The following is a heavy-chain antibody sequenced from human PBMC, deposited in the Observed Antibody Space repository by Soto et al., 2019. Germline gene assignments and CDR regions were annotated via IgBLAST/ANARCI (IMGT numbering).Heavy chain of an antibody. D-gene: IGHD3-9*01. CDR3: ARDARGTRGFDEIDI. Sequence: GASVKVSCKASGYIFTGYHIHWVRQAPGRGLEWMGWINPNSGDTEYAQNFQGRVTMTRDTSLNLVYMEMSGLMSDDTAVYYCARDARGTRGFDEIDIWGQGTTVTVSS. CDR2: INPNSGDT. V-gene: IGHV1-2*02. CDR1: GYIFTGYH. J-gene: IGHJ6*02.